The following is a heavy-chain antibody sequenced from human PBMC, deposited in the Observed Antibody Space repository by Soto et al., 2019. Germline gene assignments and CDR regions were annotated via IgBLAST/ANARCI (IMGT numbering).Heavy chain of an antibody. V-gene: IGHV1-69*13. CDR2: IIPIFGTA. CDR1: GGTFSSYA. D-gene: IGHD6-25*01. CDR3: ARDRPGGYNSNYYHYYGMDV. J-gene: IGHJ6*02. Sequence: SVKVSCKASGGTFSSYAISWVRQAPGQGLEWMGGIIPIFGTANYAQKFQGRVTITADESTSTAYMELSSLRSEDTAVYYCARDRPGGYNSNYYHYYGMDVWGQGTTVTAP.